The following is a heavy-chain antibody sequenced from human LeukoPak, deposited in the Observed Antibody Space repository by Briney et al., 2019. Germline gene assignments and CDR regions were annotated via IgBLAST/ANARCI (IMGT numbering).Heavy chain of an antibody. CDR1: GFTFSHYG. V-gene: IGHV3-33*01. CDR2: IWSDATNQ. J-gene: IGHJ1*01. CDR3: IPPAAGLRRTISTEYFQH. D-gene: IGHD2-2*01. Sequence: PGRSLRLSCEASGFTFSHYGMHWVRQAPGKGLEWVAVIWSDATNQYYADSVKGRFTISRDNFKNTVSLQMNSLRVEDTAIYYSIPPAAGLRRTISTEYFQHWGQGALVTVSS.